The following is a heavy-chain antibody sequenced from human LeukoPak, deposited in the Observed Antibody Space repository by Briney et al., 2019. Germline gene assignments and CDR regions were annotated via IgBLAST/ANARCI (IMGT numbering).Heavy chain of an antibody. CDR2: ISSSSSYI. V-gene: IGHV3-21*01. Sequence: GGPLRLSCAASGFTFSSYSMNWVRQAPGKGLEWVSSISSSSSYIYYADSVKGRFTISRDNAKNSLYLQMNSLRAEDTAVYYCARDLEGERRDYYYYGMDVWGQGTTVTVSS. D-gene: IGHD3-16*01. CDR1: GFTFSSYS. CDR3: ARDLEGERRDYYYYGMDV. J-gene: IGHJ6*02.